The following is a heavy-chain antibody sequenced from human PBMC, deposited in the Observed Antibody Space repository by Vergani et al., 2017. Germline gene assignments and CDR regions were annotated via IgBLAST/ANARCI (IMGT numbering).Heavy chain of an antibody. J-gene: IGHJ4*02. CDR3: AREVGAPEMATTPPGDY. Sequence: EVQLVESGGGLVQPGRSLRLSCTASGFTFGDYAMSWFRQAPGKGLEWVGFIRSKAYGGTTEYAASVKGRFTISRDDSKSIAYLQMNSLKTEDTAVYYCAREVGAPEMATTPPGDYWGQGTLVTVSS. CDR1: GFTFGDYA. V-gene: IGHV3-49*03. CDR2: IRSKAYGGTT. D-gene: IGHD5-24*01.